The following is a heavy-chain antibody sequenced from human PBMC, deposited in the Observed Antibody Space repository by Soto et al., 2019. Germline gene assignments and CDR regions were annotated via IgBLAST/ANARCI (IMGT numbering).Heavy chain of an antibody. CDR3: AKDLYSSGWYSDFYY. CDR2: ISGSGGST. V-gene: IGHV3-23*01. Sequence: GGSLRLSCAASGFTFSSYAMSWVRQAPGKGLEWVSAISGSGGSTYYADSVKGRFTISRDNSKNTLYLQMNSLRAEDTAVYYCAKDLYSSGWYSDFYYWGQGTLVPVPS. CDR1: GFTFSSYA. J-gene: IGHJ4*02. D-gene: IGHD6-19*01.